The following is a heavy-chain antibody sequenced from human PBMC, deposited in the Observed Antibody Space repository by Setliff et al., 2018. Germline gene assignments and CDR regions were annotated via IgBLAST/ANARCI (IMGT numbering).Heavy chain of an antibody. D-gene: IGHD1-1*01. Sequence: PSETLSLTCNVSGASVSSHYWDWIRQPPGKGLEWIGRIYYRGDTYYNASLKGRLTISVDTAQNQFSLRLTSVTAADTAVYYCARTGTYRYFDYWGQGALVTVSS. CDR2: IYYRGDT. CDR1: GASVSSHY. J-gene: IGHJ4*02. CDR3: ARTGTYRYFDY. V-gene: IGHV4-59*04.